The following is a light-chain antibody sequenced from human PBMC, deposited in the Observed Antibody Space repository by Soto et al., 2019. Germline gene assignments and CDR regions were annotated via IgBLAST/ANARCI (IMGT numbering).Light chain of an antibody. Sequence: QSVLTQLPSASGTPGQGVTLSCSGSASNIGSQPVSWYQHLPGTAPKLLISRNTERPSGVPDRFSGSKSGTSAALAISGLQSEDEGDYYCAAWDDSLDAWLFGGGTQLTVL. CDR1: ASNIGSQP. CDR2: RNT. J-gene: IGLJ3*02. V-gene: IGLV1-44*01. CDR3: AAWDDSLDAWL.